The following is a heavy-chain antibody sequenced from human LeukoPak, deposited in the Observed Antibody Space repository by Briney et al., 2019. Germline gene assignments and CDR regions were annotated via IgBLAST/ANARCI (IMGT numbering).Heavy chain of an antibody. CDR2: ISDNGAST. CDR3: AKDVPGDY. Sequence: GGSLRLSCAASGFTFSTYAMSWVRQAPGKGLEWVSHISDNGASTFYADSVKGRFTISRDNSKNTLYLQMNSLRAEDTAVYYCAKDVPGDYWGQGTLVTVSS. V-gene: IGHV3-23*01. J-gene: IGHJ4*02. D-gene: IGHD1-14*01. CDR1: GFTFSTYA.